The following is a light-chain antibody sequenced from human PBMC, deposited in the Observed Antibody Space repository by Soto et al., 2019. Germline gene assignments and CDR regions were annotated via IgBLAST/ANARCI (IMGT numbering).Light chain of an antibody. Sequence: DIQMTQSPSSLSAFVGDTVTINCRATDSIDRYLNWYQQKPGQAPRVLITAASTLESGVPSRFSGSGSGTDFTLTINNLPPEDFATYYCQQSYSTPPYTFGQGTKLEIK. CDR1: DSIDRY. CDR3: QQSYSTPPYT. V-gene: IGKV1-39*01. J-gene: IGKJ2*01. CDR2: AAS.